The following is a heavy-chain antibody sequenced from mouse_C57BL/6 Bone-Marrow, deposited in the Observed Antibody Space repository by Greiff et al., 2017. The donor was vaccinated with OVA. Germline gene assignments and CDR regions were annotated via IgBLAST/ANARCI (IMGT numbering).Heavy chain of an antibody. CDR2: IDPENGDT. CDR3: TSMVTRGFAY. Sequence: EVQLQQSGAELVRPGASVKLSCTASGFNIKDYYMHWVKQRPEQGLEWIGWIDPENGDTEYASKFQGKATITADTSSNTAYLQLSSLTSEDTAVYYCTSMVTRGFAYWGQGTLVTVSA. J-gene: IGHJ3*01. CDR1: GFNIKDYY. V-gene: IGHV14-4*01. D-gene: IGHD2-2*01.